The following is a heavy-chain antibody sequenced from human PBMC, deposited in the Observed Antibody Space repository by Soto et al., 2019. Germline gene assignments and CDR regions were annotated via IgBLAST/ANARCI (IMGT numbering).Heavy chain of an antibody. CDR2: ISYDGSNK. CDR1: GFTFSSYA. J-gene: IGHJ6*02. V-gene: IGHV3-30-3*01. Sequence: XGSLRLSCAASGFTFSSYAMHWVRQAPGKGLEWVAVISYDGSNKYYADSVKGRFTISRDNSKNTLYLQMNSLRAEDTAVYYCARDANGMDVWGQETTLTVS. CDR3: ARDANGMDV.